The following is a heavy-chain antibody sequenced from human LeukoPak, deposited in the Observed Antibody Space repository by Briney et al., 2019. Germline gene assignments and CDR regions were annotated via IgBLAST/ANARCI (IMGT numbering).Heavy chain of an antibody. V-gene: IGHV3-23*01. CDR3: SRGGYCSGGTCSAYPFDY. J-gene: IGHJ4*02. CDR2: ISGSGGST. CDR1: GFTFSSYA. D-gene: IGHD2-15*01. Sequence: GGSLRLSCAASGFTFSSYAMSWVRQAPGKGLEWVSAISGSGGSTYYADSVKGRFTISRDNSKNTLYVQMNSLRAEDTAVYYCSRGGYCSGGTCSAYPFDYWGQGTLVTVSS.